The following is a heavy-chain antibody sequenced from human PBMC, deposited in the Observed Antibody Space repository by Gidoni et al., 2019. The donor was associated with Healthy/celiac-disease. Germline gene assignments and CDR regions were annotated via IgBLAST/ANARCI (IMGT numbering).Heavy chain of an antibody. J-gene: IGHJ3*02. CDR1: GGSISSGGYY. Sequence: QVQLQESGPGPVKPSQTLSLTCTVSGGSISSGGYYWSWIRQHPGKGLEWIGYSYYSGSTYYNPSLKSRVTISVDTSKNQFSLKLSSVTAADTAVYYCARKVSVTTEHAFDIWGQGTMVTVSS. V-gene: IGHV4-31*03. CDR3: ARKVSVTTEHAFDI. CDR2: SYYSGST. D-gene: IGHD4-17*01.